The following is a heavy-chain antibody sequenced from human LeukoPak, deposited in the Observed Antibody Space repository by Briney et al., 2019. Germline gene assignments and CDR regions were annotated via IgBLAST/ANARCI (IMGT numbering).Heavy chain of an antibody. CDR3: ARAVRTGAYRGYFDY. D-gene: IGHD3/OR15-3a*01. Sequence: EPGGSLRLSCAASGFTFSSYSMNWVRQAPGKGLEWVSSISSSSSYIYYADSVKGRFTISRDNAKNSLYLQMNSLRAGDTAVYYCARAVRTGAYRGYFDYWGQGTLVTVSS. V-gene: IGHV3-21*01. CDR2: ISSSSSYI. J-gene: IGHJ4*02. CDR1: GFTFSSYS.